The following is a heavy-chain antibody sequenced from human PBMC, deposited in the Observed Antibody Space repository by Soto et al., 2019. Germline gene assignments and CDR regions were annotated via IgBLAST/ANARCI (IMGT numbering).Heavy chain of an antibody. V-gene: IGHV5-51*01. Sequence: GESLKISCKGSGYSFTSYWIGWVRQMPGKGLEWMGIIYPGDSDTRYSPSFQGQVTISADKSISTAYLQWSSLKASDTAMYYWARGWVDILSGYSRGDYYYYSMDVWGKGTTVTVSS. J-gene: IGHJ6*03. D-gene: IGHD3-9*01. CDR2: IYPGDSDT. CDR1: GYSFTSYW. CDR3: ARGWVDILSGYSRGDYYYYSMDV.